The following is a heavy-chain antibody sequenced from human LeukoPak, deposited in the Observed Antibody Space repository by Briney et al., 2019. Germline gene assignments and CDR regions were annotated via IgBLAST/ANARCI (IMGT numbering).Heavy chain of an antibody. CDR1: GFTFDDYA. CDR3: AKDISRFLEWISFDY. Sequence: GGSLRLSCAASGFTFDDYAMHWVRQAPGKGLEWVSDISWSSSNIGYADSVKGRFTISRDNATNSLYLQMYSLRAEDMAFYYCAKDISRFLEWISFDYWGQGTLVTVSS. J-gene: IGHJ4*02. D-gene: IGHD3-3*01. CDR2: ISWSSSNI. V-gene: IGHV3-9*03.